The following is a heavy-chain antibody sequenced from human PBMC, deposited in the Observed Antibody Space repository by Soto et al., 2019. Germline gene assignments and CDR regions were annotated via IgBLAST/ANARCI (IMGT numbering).Heavy chain of an antibody. CDR1: GGSFSGYY. Sequence: SETLSLTCAVYGGSFSGYYWSWIRQPPGKGLEWIGEINHSGSTNYNPSLKSRVTISVDTSKNQFSLKLSSVTAADTAVYYCARVARYNWNPGAFDIWGQGTMVTVSS. D-gene: IGHD1-20*01. V-gene: IGHV4-34*01. CDR3: ARVARYNWNPGAFDI. CDR2: INHSGST. J-gene: IGHJ3*02.